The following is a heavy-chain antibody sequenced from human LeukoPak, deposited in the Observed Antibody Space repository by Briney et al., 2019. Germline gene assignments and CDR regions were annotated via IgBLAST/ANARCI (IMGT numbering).Heavy chain of an antibody. CDR2: IRYDGSNK. Sequence: GGSLRLSCAASGFTFSSYGMHWVRQAPGKGLEWVAFIRYDGSNKYYADSVKGRFTISRDNSKNTLYLQMNSLRAEDTAVYYCAKDEHDYDSSGYRSGPNYWGQGTLVTVSS. J-gene: IGHJ4*02. V-gene: IGHV3-30*02. CDR1: GFTFSSYG. D-gene: IGHD3-22*01. CDR3: AKDEHDYDSSGYRSGPNY.